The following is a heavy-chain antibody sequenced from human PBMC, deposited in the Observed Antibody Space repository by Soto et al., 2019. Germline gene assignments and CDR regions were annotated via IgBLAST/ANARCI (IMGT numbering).Heavy chain of an antibody. CDR1: GGSVNNGSYY. D-gene: IGHD5-18*01. CDR2: IYHTGTS. CDR3: ARNSRGYIYGYYFDS. Sequence: SETLYLTCTVSGGSVNNGSYYWSWIRQPPGKGLEWIGYIYHTGTSNHNPSLKSRVTMSVDTSKNLFSLKVKSVTTADTAVYYCARNSRGYIYGYYFDSWGQGTLVTVSS. J-gene: IGHJ4*02. V-gene: IGHV4-61*03.